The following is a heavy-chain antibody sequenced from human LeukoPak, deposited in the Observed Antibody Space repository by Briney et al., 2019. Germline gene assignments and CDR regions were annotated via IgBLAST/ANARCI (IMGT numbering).Heavy chain of an antibody. D-gene: IGHD2-8*01. CDR1: GGSISSYY. J-gene: IGHJ4*02. V-gene: IGHV4-4*07. CDR3: ARDRTSGVDY. Sequence: SETLSLTCTVSGGSISSYYWSWIRQPAGKGLEWTGRIYTTGITNYNPSLKSRLTISVDKSKNQFSLKLSSVTAADTAVYYCARDRTSGVDYWGQGTLVTVSS. CDR2: IYTTGIT.